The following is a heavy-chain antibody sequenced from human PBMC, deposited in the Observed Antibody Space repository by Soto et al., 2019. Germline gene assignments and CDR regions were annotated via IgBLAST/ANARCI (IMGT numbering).Heavy chain of an antibody. CDR1: GYIFTGYY. Sequence: ASVKVSCKASGYIFTGYYMHWVRQAPGQGLEWMGWINPNSGDTNYTQKFQGWVTMTRDTSISTAYMELSRLRSDDTAVYYCATSRISIAVAGETEYYFDYWGQGTPVAVSS. CDR3: ATSRISIAVAGETEYYFDY. V-gene: IGHV1-2*04. CDR2: INPNSGDT. D-gene: IGHD6-19*01. J-gene: IGHJ4*02.